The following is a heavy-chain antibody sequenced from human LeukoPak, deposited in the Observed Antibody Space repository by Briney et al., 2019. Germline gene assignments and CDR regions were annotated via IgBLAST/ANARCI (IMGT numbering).Heavy chain of an antibody. D-gene: IGHD6-19*01. CDR2: MNPKSGNT. J-gene: IGHJ4*02. V-gene: IGHV1-8*02. CDR3: ARGREWLVAFDS. Sequence: ASVKVSRKASGYTFTSYGISWVRQAPGQGLEWMGWMNPKSGNTGYAQNFQGRVTMTRNTSISTAYMELSGLRSDDTAVYYCARGREWLVAFDSWGQGALVTVSS. CDR1: GYTFTSYG.